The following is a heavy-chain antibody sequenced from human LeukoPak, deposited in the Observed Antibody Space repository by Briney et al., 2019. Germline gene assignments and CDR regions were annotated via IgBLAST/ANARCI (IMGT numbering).Heavy chain of an antibody. V-gene: IGHV3-43*02. D-gene: IGHD6-13*01. CDR3: AKDSSFGSSWYFFGY. CDR2: ISGDGGST. J-gene: IGHJ4*02. CDR1: GFTSDDYA. Sequence: GGSLRLSCAASGFTSDDYAMHWVRHAPGKGLEWVSLISGDGGSTYYADSVKGRFTISRDNSKNSLYLQMNSLRTEDTALYYCAKDSSFGSSWYFFGYWGQGTLVTVSS.